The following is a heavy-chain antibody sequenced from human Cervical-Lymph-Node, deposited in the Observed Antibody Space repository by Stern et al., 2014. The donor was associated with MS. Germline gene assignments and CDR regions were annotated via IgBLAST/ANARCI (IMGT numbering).Heavy chain of an antibody. D-gene: IGHD2-2*01. CDR2: ISHDGSNK. J-gene: IGHJ6*02. V-gene: IGHV3-30*04. CDR3: ARDEGGSSSWWGDYYYHMDV. Sequence: VQLLESGGGVVQPGRSLTVSCEASGFIFNSYVMHWVRQAPGRGLEWVAVISHDGSNKYYADSVKGRLTISRENYKNMLYLQMNSLRAEDTAVYYCARDEGGSSSWWGDYYYHMDVWGQGTTVTVSS. CDR1: GFIFNSYV.